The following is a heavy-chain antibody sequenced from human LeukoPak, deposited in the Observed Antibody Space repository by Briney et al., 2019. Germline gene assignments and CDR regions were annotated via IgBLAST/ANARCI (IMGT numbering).Heavy chain of an antibody. CDR2: INPNSGGT. J-gene: IGHJ4*02. V-gene: IGHV1-2*02. D-gene: IGHD4-17*01. CDR3: ARDYGDLNNDY. Sequence: ASVTVSCTASGYTFTGYYMHGVRQAPGQGVEWMGWINPNSGGTNYAQKFQGRVTMTRDKSISTAYMELRRLRSDDTAVYYCARDYGDLNNDYWGQGTLVTVSS. CDR1: GYTFTGYY.